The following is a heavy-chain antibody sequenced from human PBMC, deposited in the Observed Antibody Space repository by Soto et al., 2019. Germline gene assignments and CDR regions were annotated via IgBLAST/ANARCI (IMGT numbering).Heavy chain of an antibody. CDR1: GGSFSGYY. Sequence: QVQLQQWGAGLLKPSETLSLTCAVYGGSFSGYYWSWIRQPPGKGLEWIGEINHSGSTNYNPCPKSRVTISVHTSKNQFSLKLSSVTAADTAVYYCARVSRYESSGTVYYYYYYGMDVWGQGTTVTVSS. J-gene: IGHJ6*02. D-gene: IGHD3-22*01. CDR2: INHSGST. V-gene: IGHV4-34*01. CDR3: ARVSRYESSGTVYYYYYYGMDV.